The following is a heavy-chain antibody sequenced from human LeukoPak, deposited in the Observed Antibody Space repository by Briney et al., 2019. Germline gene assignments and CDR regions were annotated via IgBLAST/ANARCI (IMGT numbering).Heavy chain of an antibody. CDR3: AREDLTGIATH. V-gene: IGHV4-4*02. Sequence: SGTLSLTCAVSGGSISSTNWWSWVRQPPGQGLEWIGEISHSGSTNYNPSLKSRVTISVDTSKNQFSLKLSSVTAADTAVYYCAREDLTGIATHWGQGTLVTVSS. CDR2: ISHSGST. D-gene: IGHD6-13*01. CDR1: GGSISSTNW. J-gene: IGHJ4*02.